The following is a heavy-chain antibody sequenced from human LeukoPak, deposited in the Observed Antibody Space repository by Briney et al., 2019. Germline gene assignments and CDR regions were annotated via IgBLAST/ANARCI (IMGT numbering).Heavy chain of an antibody. D-gene: IGHD6-6*01. V-gene: IGHV1-2*02. J-gene: IGHJ4*02. CDR1: GYTFTGYY. Sequence: ASVKVSCKASGYTFTGYYMHWVRQAPGQGLEWMGWINPNSGGTNYAQKFQGRVTMTRDTSISTAYMELSSLRSEDTAVYYCAREESSSSRFDYWGQGTLVTVSS. CDR3: AREESSSSRFDY. CDR2: INPNSGGT.